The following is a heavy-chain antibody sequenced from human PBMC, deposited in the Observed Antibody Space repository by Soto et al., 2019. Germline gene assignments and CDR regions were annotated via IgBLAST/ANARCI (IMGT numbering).Heavy chain of an antibody. J-gene: IGHJ6*02. CDR1: AFSLSTGGVG. V-gene: IGHV2-5*02. Sequence: QITLKESGPTLVKPTQTLTLTCTFSAFSLSTGGVGVGWIRQPPGKALEWLALIYWDDDKRYSPSLRSRLTTNPANSRFLVSLTSPQRYPIDTPTPCRVTRPPCPARGSTFGSRLIITVADRGQAATFT. CDR2: IYWDDDK. CDR3: VTRPPCPARGSTFGSRLIITVAD. D-gene: IGHD3-16*01.